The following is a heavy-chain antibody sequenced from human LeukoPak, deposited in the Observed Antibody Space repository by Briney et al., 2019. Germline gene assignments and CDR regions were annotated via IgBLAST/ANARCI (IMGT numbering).Heavy chain of an antibody. D-gene: IGHD2-2*01. CDR3: AKDVSSVSWYYFDF. CDR2: ISWNSGNI. Sequence: PGGSLRLSCAVSGFTFDDYAMHWVRQAPGKGLEWVSGISWNSGNIGYADSVKGRFTISRDNAKNSLYLQMNSLRAEDTALYYCAKDVSSVSWYYFDFWGQGTLVTVSS. V-gene: IGHV3-9*01. CDR1: GFTFDDYA. J-gene: IGHJ4*02.